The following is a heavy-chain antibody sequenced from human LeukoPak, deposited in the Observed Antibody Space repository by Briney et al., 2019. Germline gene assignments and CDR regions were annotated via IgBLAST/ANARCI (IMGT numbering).Heavy chain of an antibody. CDR3: ARRGIAVGEGTYFDY. CDR2: IYPGDSDT. V-gene: IGHV5-51*01. Sequence: ESLKISCKGSGYSFTSYWIGWVRQMPGKGLEWMGIIYPGDSDTRYSPSFQGQVTISADKSISTAYLQWSSLKASDTAMYYCARRGIAVGEGTYFDYWGQGTLVTVSS. CDR1: GYSFTSYW. J-gene: IGHJ4*02. D-gene: IGHD6-19*01.